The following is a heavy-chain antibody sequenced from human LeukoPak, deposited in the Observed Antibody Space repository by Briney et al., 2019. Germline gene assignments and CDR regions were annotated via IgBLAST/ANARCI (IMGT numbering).Heavy chain of an antibody. CDR3: ARGYPLDWNYFDY. CDR1: GGTFSSYA. D-gene: IGHD3/OR15-3a*01. CDR2: IIPILGIA. Sequence: GASVKVSCKASGGTFSSYAISWVRQAPGQGLEWMGRIIPILGIANYAQKVQGRVTMTRDTSTSTVYMELSSLKFEDTAVYYCARGYPLDWNYFDYWGQGTLVTVSS. J-gene: IGHJ4*02. V-gene: IGHV1-69*04.